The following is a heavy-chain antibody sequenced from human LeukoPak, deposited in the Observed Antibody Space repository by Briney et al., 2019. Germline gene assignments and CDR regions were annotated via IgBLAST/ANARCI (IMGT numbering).Heavy chain of an antibody. CDR1: GYTLTELS. D-gene: IGHD3-10*01. J-gene: IGHJ4*02. Sequence: AASVKVSCKVSGYTLTELSMHWVRQAPGKGLEWMGGFDPEDGETIYAQKFQGRVTMTEDTSTDTAYMELSSLRSEDTAVYYCATDAWHGSGKIFDYWGQGTLVTVSS. CDR2: FDPEDGET. V-gene: IGHV1-24*01. CDR3: ATDAWHGSGKIFDY.